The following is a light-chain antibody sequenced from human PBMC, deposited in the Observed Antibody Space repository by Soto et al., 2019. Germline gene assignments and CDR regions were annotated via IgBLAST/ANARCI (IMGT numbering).Light chain of an antibody. CDR3: QHYNSYSEA. CDR1: QSISSY. CDR2: AAS. J-gene: IGKJ1*01. V-gene: IGKV1-39*01. Sequence: DIQMTQSPSSVSASVGDRVTITCRASQSISSYLNWYQQKPGKAPKLLIYAASSLQSGVPSRFSGSGSGTDFTLTISSLQPEDFATYYCQHYNSYSEAFGQGTKVDIK.